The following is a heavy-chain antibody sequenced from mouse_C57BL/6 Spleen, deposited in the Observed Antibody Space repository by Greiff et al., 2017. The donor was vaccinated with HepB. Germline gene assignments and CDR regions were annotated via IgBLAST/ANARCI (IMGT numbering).Heavy chain of an antibody. CDR3: AREGVGSSYGAMDY. D-gene: IGHD1-1*01. CDR1: GFTFSSYA. J-gene: IGHJ4*01. V-gene: IGHV5-4*01. CDR2: ISDGGSYT. Sequence: EVQVVESGGGLVKPGGSLKLSCAASGFTFSSYAMSWVRQTPEKRLEWVATISDGGSYTYYPDNVKGRFTISRDNAKNNLYLQMSHLKSEDTAMYYCAREGVGSSYGAMDYWGQGTSVTVSS.